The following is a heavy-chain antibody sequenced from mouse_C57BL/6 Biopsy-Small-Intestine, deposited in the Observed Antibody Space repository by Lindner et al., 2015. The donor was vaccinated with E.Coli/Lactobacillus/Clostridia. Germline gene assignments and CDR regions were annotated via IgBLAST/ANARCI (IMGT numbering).Heavy chain of an antibody. Sequence: SVKVSCKASGYTFTHYAMHWVRQAPGQRPEWMGWINTGDGNTKYSEKFQGRVTISRDTFASTSYMELSGLRSEDTAVYFCARNTMSGVVSAFDSWGQGTLVTVSS. D-gene: IGHD2-4*01. CDR3: ARNTMSGVVSAFDS. CDR1: GYTFTHYA. J-gene: IGHJ4*01. CDR2: INTGDGNT. V-gene: IGHV1-84*02.